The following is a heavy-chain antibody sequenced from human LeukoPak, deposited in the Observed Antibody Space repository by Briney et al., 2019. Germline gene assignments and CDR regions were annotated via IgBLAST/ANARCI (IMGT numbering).Heavy chain of an antibody. Sequence: PSETLSLTCTVSGGSISSSSYYWGWIRQPPGKGLEWIGSIYYSGSTYYNPSLKSRVTISVDTSKNQFSLKLSSVTAADTAVYYCARVPGYSSSWYYYYYMDVWGKGTTVTVSS. CDR3: ARVPGYSSSWYYYYYMDV. CDR1: GGSISSSSYY. D-gene: IGHD6-13*01. V-gene: IGHV4-39*07. CDR2: IYYSGST. J-gene: IGHJ6*03.